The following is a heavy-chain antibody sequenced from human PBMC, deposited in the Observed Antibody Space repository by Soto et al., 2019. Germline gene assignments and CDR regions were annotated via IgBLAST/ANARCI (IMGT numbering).Heavy chain of an antibody. D-gene: IGHD3-22*01. J-gene: IGHJ5*02. CDR3: VRDQDSRGYSVFNL. CDR2: IYYSGST. Sequence: PSETLSLTWTVSGGSISSGGYYLRWIRQNPGKGLEWIGYIYYSGSTYYNPSLKSRVTISVDTSKNPFSLYLQMNSLRADDTAVYFCVRDQDSRGYSVFNLWGQGAQVTVSS. CDR1: GGSISSGGYY. V-gene: IGHV4-31*02.